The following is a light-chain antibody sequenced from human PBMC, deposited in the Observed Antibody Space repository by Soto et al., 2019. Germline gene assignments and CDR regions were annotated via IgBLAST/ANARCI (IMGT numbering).Light chain of an antibody. J-gene: IGKJ1*01. CDR2: GAS. CDR3: QQYNNWPRT. CDR1: QSVSSSY. Sequence: EIVLTQSPGTLSLSPGERATLSFRASQSVSSSYLAWYQQKPGQAPRLLIYGASSRATGIPDRFSGSGSGTDFTLTITSLQSEDFAVYYCQQYNNWPRTFGQGTKVDIK. V-gene: IGKV3-20*01.